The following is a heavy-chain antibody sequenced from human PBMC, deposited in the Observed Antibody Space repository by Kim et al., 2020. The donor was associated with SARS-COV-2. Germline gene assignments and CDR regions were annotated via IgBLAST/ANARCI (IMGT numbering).Heavy chain of an antibody. J-gene: IGHJ6*02. CDR1: GYTFTSYD. Sequence: ASVKVSCKASGYTFTSYDINWVRQATGQGLEWMGWMNPNSGNTGYAQKFQGRVTMTRNTSISTAYMELSSLRSEDTAVYYCARALWDYGDYEATEGFHYYGMDVWGQGTTVTVSS. CDR2: MNPNSGNT. V-gene: IGHV1-8*01. CDR3: ARALWDYGDYEATEGFHYYGMDV. D-gene: IGHD4-17*01.